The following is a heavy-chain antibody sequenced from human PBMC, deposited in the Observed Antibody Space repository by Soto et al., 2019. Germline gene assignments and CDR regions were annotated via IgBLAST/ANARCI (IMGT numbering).Heavy chain of an antibody. Sequence: KASETLSLTCTVSGGSISSSSYYWGWIRQPPGKGLEWIGSIYYSGSTYYNPSLKSRVTISVDTSKNQFSLKLSSVTAADTAVYYCATGKADGYNYLYYYYGMDVWGQGPTVTVYS. V-gene: IGHV4-39*01. CDR3: ATGKADGYNYLYYYYGMDV. D-gene: IGHD1-1*01. CDR1: GGSISSSSYY. CDR2: IYYSGST. J-gene: IGHJ6*02.